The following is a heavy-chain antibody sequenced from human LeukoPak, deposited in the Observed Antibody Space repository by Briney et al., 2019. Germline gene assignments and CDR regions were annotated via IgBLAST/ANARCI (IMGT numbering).Heavy chain of an antibody. V-gene: IGHV1-18*01. CDR3: ARDGGYYYDSSPRTFDY. D-gene: IGHD3-22*01. CDR1: GYTFTSYG. Sequence: GASVKVSYKASGYTFTSYGISWVRQAPGQGLEWMGWISAYNGNTNYAQKLQGRVTMTTDTSTSTAYMELRSLRSDDTAVYYCARDGGYYYDSSPRTFDYWGQGTLVTVSS. CDR2: ISAYNGNT. J-gene: IGHJ4*02.